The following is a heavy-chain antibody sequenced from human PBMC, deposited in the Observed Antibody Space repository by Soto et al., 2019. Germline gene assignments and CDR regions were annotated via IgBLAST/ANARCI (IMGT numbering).Heavy chain of an antibody. J-gene: IGHJ4*02. CDR2: ISYDGSNK. V-gene: IGHV3-30-3*01. Sequence: GESLKISCAASGFTFSSYAMHWVRQAPGKGLEWVAVISYDGSNKYYADSVKGRFTISRDNSKNTLYLQMNSLRAEDTAVYYCARDPRRSSSSFFFDYWGQGTLVTVSS. CDR1: GFTFSSYA. D-gene: IGHD6-6*01. CDR3: ARDPRRSSSSFFFDY.